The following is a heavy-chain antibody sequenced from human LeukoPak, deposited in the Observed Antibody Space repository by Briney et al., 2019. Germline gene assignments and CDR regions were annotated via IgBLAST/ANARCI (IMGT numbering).Heavy chain of an antibody. CDR3: ARDRYCSGGNCYRWYSDY. CDR2: IHYSGST. Sequence: PSETLSLTCTVSGGSIRSDYWSWIRQPPGKGLEWIGYIHYSGSTIYNPSLKSRVTISVDTSKNQFSLKLTSVTAADTAVYYCARDRYCSGGNCYRWYSDYWGQGILVTVSS. J-gene: IGHJ4*02. D-gene: IGHD2-15*01. V-gene: IGHV4-59*01. CDR1: GGSIRSDY.